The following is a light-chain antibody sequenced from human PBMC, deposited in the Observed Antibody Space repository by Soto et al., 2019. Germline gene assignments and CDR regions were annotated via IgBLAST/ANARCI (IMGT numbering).Light chain of an antibody. Sequence: QSVLTQPPSVTGAPGQRVTISCTGSTSNIGAGHKVHWYQQFPGTAPKLLIYDSTNRPSGVPVRFSGSKSDTSASLAITGLHADDAADYYCTSYSSSDIFYVFRTGTKVTVL. CDR2: DST. V-gene: IGLV1-40*01. CDR3: TSYSSSDIFYV. CDR1: TSNIGAGHK. J-gene: IGLJ1*01.